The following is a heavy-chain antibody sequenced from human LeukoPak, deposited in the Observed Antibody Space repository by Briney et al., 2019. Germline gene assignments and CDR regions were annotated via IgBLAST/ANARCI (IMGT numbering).Heavy chain of an antibody. CDR2: ITGSGGST. D-gene: IGHD2-2*01. V-gene: IGHV3-23*01. Sequence: GESLRLSCAASGFTFSSYAMSWVRQAPGKGLEWVSAITGSGGSTHYADSVKGRFTISRDNSKNTLYLQMNSLRAEDTAVYYCAGHIVVVPAAPGDYWGQGTLVTVSS. CDR1: GFTFSSYA. J-gene: IGHJ4*02. CDR3: AGHIVVVPAAPGDY.